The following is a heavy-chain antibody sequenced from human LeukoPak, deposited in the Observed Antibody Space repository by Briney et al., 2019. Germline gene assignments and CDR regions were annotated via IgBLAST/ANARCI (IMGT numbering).Heavy chain of an antibody. D-gene: IGHD3-3*01. J-gene: IGHJ4*02. Sequence: GGSLRLSCAASGFTFSSYAMSWVRQAPGKGLEWVSAISGSGGSTYYADSVKGRFTISRDNSKNTLYLQMNSLRAEDTAVYYCAKETEDYDFWSGYWTYWGQGTLVTVSS. CDR1: GFTFSSYA. CDR2: ISGSGGST. CDR3: AKETEDYDFWSGYWTY. V-gene: IGHV3-23*01.